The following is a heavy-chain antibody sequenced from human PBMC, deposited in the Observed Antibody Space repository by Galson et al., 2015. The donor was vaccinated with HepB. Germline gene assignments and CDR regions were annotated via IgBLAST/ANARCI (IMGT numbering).Heavy chain of an antibody. Sequence: SVKVSCKASGYSFTNYGITWVRQAPGQGLEWMGWISPCNGNTNYAQNFQGRVTMTTDTSTTTAFMELRGLRSDDTAVYYCAREEGVAVGTDTLDFWGQGTRLTVSS. CDR3: AREEGVAVGTDTLDF. D-gene: IGHD6-13*01. CDR1: GYSFTNYG. CDR2: ISPCNGNT. J-gene: IGHJ4*02. V-gene: IGHV1-18*01.